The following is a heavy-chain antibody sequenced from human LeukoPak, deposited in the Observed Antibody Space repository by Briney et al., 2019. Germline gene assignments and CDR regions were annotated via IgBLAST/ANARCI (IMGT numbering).Heavy chain of an antibody. CDR2: IYPGDSDT. CDR1: GYSFTSYW. V-gene: IGHV5-51*01. J-gene: IGHJ6*03. Sequence: GESLKISCKGSGYSFTSYWIGWVRQMPGKGLEWMGIIYPGDSDTRYSPSFQGQVTISADKSISTADLQWSSLKASDTAIYHCARWDGYYGSGTPYYYMDVWGKGTTVTVSS. CDR3: ARWDGYYGSGTPYYYMDV. D-gene: IGHD3-10*01.